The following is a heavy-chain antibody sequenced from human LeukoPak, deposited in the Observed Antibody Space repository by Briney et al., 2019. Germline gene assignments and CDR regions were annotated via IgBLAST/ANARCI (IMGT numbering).Heavy chain of an antibody. D-gene: IGHD3-22*01. J-gene: IGHJ3*02. CDR1: GGSISSYY. V-gene: IGHV4-59*01. CDR3: ARGWPVGGDSSGRDAFDI. CDR2: IYYSGST. Sequence: PTETLSLTCTVSGGSISSYYWSWIRQPPGKGLEWIGYIYYSGSTNYNPSLKCRVTISVDTSKNQFSLKLSSVTAADTAVYYCARGWPVGGDSSGRDAFDIWGQGTMVTVSS.